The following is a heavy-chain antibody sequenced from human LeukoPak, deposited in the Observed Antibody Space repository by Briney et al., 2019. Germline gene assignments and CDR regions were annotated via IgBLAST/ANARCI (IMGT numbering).Heavy chain of an antibody. J-gene: IGHJ4*02. CDR2: IKQDGSEK. CDR3: ARDRIYYDISTGYVPLDY. V-gene: IGHV3-7*01. Sequence: GGSLRLSCAASGFTFSSYWMSWVRQAPGKGLEWVANIKQDGSEKFYVDSVKGRFTISRDNTKTSLYLQMSSLRAEDTAVYFCARDRIYYDISTGYVPLDYWGLGTLVTVSS. CDR1: GFTFSSYW. D-gene: IGHD3-9*01.